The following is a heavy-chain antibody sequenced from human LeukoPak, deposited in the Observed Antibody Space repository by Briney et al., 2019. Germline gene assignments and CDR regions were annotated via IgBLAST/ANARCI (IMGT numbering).Heavy chain of an antibody. CDR2: INWNGGST. CDR3: ARDRITILGVVIDY. J-gene: IGHJ4*02. CDR1: GFTFDDYG. V-gene: IGHV3-20*04. Sequence: PGGSLRLSCAASGFTFDDYGMSWVRQAPGKGLEWVSGINWNGGSTGYADSVKGRFTISRDNAKNSLYLQMNSLRAEDTALYYCARDRITILGVVIDYWGQGTLVTVSS. D-gene: IGHD3-3*01.